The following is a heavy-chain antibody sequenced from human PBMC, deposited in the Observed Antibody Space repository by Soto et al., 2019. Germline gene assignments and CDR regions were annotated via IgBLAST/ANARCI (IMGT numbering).Heavy chain of an antibody. CDR1: GGSISSRNYY. CDR2: ISYSGST. CDR3: ASLLITFGGVIVTDYYYGMDV. V-gene: IGHV4-39*01. Sequence: SETLSLHCTVSGGSISSRNYYWRWILQPPGKGQEWIGNISYSGSTYYNPSLKSRVTISVDTSKNQFSLKLSFVTAADTSVYYFASLLITFGGVIVTDYYYGMDVWGQGTTVTVS. D-gene: IGHD3-16*02. J-gene: IGHJ6*02.